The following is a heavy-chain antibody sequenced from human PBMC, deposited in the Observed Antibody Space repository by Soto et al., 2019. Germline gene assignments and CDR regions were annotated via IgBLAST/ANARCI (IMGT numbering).Heavy chain of an antibody. CDR3: ARGRTYYDILTGYSHYYYYYGMDV. Sequence: ASVKVSCKASGYTFTGYYMHWVRQAPGQGLEWMGWINPNSGGTNYAQKFQGRVTMNRDTSISTAYMELSRLRSDDTAVYYSARGRTYYDILTGYSHYYYYYGMDVWGQGTTVTVSS. CDR1: GYTFTGYY. J-gene: IGHJ6*02. V-gene: IGHV1-2*02. CDR2: INPNSGGT. D-gene: IGHD3-9*01.